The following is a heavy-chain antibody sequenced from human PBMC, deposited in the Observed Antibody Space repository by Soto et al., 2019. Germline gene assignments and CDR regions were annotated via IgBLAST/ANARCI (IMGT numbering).Heavy chain of an antibody. CDR3: ARDRDLALDGYASDGFYY. V-gene: IGHV4-59*12. Sequence: SETLSVTCTVSGASISRYYWSWIRQPPGKGLEWIGYIYYSGSTNYNPSLKSRVTISVDKSKNQFSLKLSSVTAADTAVYYCARDRDLALDGYASDGFYYCAQGTPVTVSA. CDR1: GASISRYY. J-gene: IGHJ4*01. CDR2: IYYSGST. D-gene: IGHD3-16*01.